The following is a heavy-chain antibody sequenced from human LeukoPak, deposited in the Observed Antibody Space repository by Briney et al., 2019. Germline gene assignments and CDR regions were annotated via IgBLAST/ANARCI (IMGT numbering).Heavy chain of an antibody. Sequence: GGSLRLSCAAPGFTFSAYWMSWVRQAPGKGLEWVANIKQDGSDKYYVDSVKGRFTISRDNVKNSLYLQMNSLRAEDTAVYYCARKTVVGSYFGYWGQGTPVTVSS. J-gene: IGHJ4*02. D-gene: IGHD4-23*01. CDR1: GFTFSAYW. CDR3: ARKTVVGSYFGY. CDR2: IKQDGSDK. V-gene: IGHV3-7*03.